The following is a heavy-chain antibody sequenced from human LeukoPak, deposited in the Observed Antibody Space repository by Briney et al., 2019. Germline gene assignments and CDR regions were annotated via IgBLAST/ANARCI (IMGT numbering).Heavy chain of an antibody. D-gene: IGHD6-13*01. CDR3: ARDSPSSSWYVNYYYYMDV. Sequence: ASVKVSCKASGYTFTGYYMHWVRQAPGQGLEWMGWINPNSGGTNYAQKFQGRVTMTRDTSISTAYMELSRLRSDDTAVYYCARDSPSSSWYVNYYYYMDVWGKGTTVTVSS. CDR1: GYTFTGYY. CDR2: INPNSGGT. J-gene: IGHJ6*03. V-gene: IGHV1-2*02.